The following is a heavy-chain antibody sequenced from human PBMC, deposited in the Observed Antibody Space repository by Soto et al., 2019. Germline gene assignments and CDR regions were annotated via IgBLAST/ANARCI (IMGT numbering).Heavy chain of an antibody. CDR2: IIPIFGTA. D-gene: IGHD3-3*01. CDR3: ARDHRRFLEWSQGYYGMDV. CDR1: GGTFSSYA. Sequence: ASVKVSCKASGGTFSSYAISWVRQAPGQGLEWMGGIIPIFGTANFAQKIQGRATITADKSTSTAYMELSSLRSEDTAVYYCARDHRRFLEWSQGYYGMDVWGQGHRVIVSS. J-gene: IGHJ6*01. V-gene: IGHV1-69*06.